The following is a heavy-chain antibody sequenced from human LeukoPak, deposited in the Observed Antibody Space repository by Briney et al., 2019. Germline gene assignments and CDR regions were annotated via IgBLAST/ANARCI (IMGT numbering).Heavy chain of an antibody. CDR2: ISAYNGNT. D-gene: IGHD3-10*01. CDR3: ARGPATFYYGSGSYYNGYYFDY. CDR1: GYTFTSYG. Sequence: ASVKVSCKASGYTFTSYGIRWVRQAPGQGLEWMGWISAYNGNTNYAQKLQGRVTMTTDTSTSTAYMELRSLRSDDTAVYYCARGPATFYYGSGSYYNGYYFDYWGQGTLVTVSS. J-gene: IGHJ4*02. V-gene: IGHV1-18*01.